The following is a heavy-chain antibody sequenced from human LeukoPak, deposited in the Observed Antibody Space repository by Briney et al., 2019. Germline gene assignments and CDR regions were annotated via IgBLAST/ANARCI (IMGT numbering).Heavy chain of an antibody. CDR2: IRYDGSNS. J-gene: IGHJ4*02. CDR3: AKGRSGSASWALQIFDN. CDR1: RFTFSSYG. Sequence: GGSLRLSCVGSRFTFSSYGMHWVRQAPGEGLEGVAFIRYDGSNSYYIDSVKGRFTISRDNSKNTLYLQMNSLRAEDTAVYYCAKGRSGSASWALQIFDNWGQGTLVTVSS. V-gene: IGHV3-30*02. D-gene: IGHD2-2*01.